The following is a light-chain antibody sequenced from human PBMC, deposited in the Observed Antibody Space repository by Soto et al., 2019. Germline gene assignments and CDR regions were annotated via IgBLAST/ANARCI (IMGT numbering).Light chain of an antibody. CDR1: QSVSSSY. V-gene: IGKV3D-20*02. CDR3: QQRGT. J-gene: IGKJ3*01. CDR2: DAS. Sequence: EIVLTQSPDTLSLSPGERATLSCRASQSVSSSYLAWYQQKPGQAPRLLIYDASNRATGIPARFSGSGSGTDFTLTISSLEPEDFAVYYCQQRGTFGPGTKVDIK.